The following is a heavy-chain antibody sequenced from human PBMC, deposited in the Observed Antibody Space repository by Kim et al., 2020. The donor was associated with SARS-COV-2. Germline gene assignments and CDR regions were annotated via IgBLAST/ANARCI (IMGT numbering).Heavy chain of an antibody. J-gene: IGHJ6*02. CDR1: GGSFSGFH. V-gene: IGHV4-34*01. CDR3: ARGRAGVVPSPILGSGPDYDDYALVV. D-gene: IGHD2-2*02. Sequence: SETLSLTCAVYGGSFSGFHWSWIRQPPGKGLEWIGEINHSGSTNYNPSLKSRVTISVDTSKSQFSLKLNFVTAADTAVYYCARGRAGVVPSPILGSGPDYDDYALVVWGRETTLTVSS. CDR2: INHSGST.